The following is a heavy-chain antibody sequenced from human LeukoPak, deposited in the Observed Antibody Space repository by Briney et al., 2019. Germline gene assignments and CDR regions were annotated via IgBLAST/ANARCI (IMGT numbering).Heavy chain of an antibody. Sequence: PGGSLRLSCAASGFTFSGFGIHWVRQAPGEGLEWVTLIMYDGSNKYYADSVKGRFTISGDNSKNTVYLQMDSLRAEDTAVYYCARDQSGGYSGFDPRDWGQGALVTVSS. CDR2: IMYDGSNK. J-gene: IGHJ4*02. CDR1: GFTFSGFG. CDR3: ARDQSGGYSGFDPRD. D-gene: IGHD5-12*01. V-gene: IGHV3-33*01.